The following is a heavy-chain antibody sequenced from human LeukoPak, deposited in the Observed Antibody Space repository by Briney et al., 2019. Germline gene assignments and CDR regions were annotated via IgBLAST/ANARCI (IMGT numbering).Heavy chain of an antibody. J-gene: IGHJ4*02. CDR1: GFTLSSYA. D-gene: IGHD1-7*01. CDR2: ISYDGSNK. Sequence: GGSLRLSCAASGFTLSSYAMHGVRQAPGKGLEWVAVISYDGSNKYYADSVKGRFTISRDNSKNTLYLQMNSLRAEDTAVYYCASLELLGYWGQGTLVTVSS. CDR3: ASLELLGY. V-gene: IGHV3-30-3*01.